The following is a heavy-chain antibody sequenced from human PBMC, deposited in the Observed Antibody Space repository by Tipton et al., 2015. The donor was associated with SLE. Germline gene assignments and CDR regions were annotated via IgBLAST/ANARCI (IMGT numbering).Heavy chain of an antibody. J-gene: IGHJ4*02. CDR1: GFTFSNYE. D-gene: IGHD3-10*01. V-gene: IGHV3-48*03. CDR3: ARSYYNSGSYEGMFDY. Sequence: SLRISCAASGFTFSNYEMNWVSQAPGRGLEGGSYISRSGRSIYYVDAVKGRLTLSRDNATNSLYLQMNSLRAEDTAVYYFARSYYNSGSYEGMFDYWGQGALVTLSS. CDR2: ISRSGRSI.